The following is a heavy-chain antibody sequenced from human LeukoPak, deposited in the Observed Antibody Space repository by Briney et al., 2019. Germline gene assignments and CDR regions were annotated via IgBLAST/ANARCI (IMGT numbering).Heavy chain of an antibody. D-gene: IGHD2-15*01. J-gene: IGHJ4*02. CDR2: ISYDGSNK. CDR3: AKVRVGTAHFDY. Sequence: GGSLRLSCAASGFTFSLYGMHWVRQAPGKGLEWVAVISYDGSNKYYGDSVKGRFTISRDNSKKTLYLEMNSLRAEDTAVYCCAKVRVGTAHFDYWGQGTLVTVSS. V-gene: IGHV3-30*18. CDR1: GFTFSLYG.